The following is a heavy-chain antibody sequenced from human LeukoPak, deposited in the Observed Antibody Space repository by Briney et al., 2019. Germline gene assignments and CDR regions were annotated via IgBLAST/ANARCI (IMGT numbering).Heavy chain of an antibody. V-gene: IGHV3-11*01. CDR2: ISPRGDTI. CDR3: ASGRDIAVAGPGGYFDY. J-gene: IGHJ4*02. CDR1: GFSFSDYH. Sequence: PGGSLRLSCAASGFSFSDYHMNWVRQAPGKGLEWVSYISPRGDTIHFADAVKGRFTISRDHAKDSLFLQMNSLTAEDTGVYYCASGRDIAVAGPGGYFDYWGQGALVTVSS. D-gene: IGHD6-19*01.